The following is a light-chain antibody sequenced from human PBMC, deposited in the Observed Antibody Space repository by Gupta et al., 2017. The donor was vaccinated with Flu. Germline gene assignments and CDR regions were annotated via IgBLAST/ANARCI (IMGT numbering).Light chain of an antibody. CDR1: SSDIGSYKF. Sequence: SALTQPASVSGSPGQSITISCTGTSSDIGSYKFVSWYQQHPGKAPKLMIYEVSERPSGVANRFSGSKSGNTASLTISGLKQEDEADYYCCSDAGRSNQVFGTGTKVTVL. CDR2: EVS. J-gene: IGLJ1*01. CDR3: CSDAGRSNQV. V-gene: IGLV2-23*02.